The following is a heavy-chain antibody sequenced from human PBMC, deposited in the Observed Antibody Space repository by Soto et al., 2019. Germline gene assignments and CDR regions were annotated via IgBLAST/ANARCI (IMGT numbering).Heavy chain of an antibody. CDR2: INPSGGSA. V-gene: IGHV1-46*01. CDR1: GYTFTSYY. D-gene: IGHD5-12*01. CDR3: ARAPRVRDGYNYLFDY. J-gene: IGHJ4*02. Sequence: PSVKVSCKASGYTFTSYYMHWVRQAPGQGLEWMGIINPSGGSASYAQKFQGRVTMTRDTSTSTVYMELSSPRSEDTAVYYCARAPRVRDGYNYLFDYWGQGTLVTVSS.